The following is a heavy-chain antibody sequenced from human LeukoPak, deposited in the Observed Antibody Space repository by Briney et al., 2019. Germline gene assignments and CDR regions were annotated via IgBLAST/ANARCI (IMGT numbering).Heavy chain of an antibody. Sequence: GRSLRLSCAASGFTFSSYAVHWVRQAPGKGLEWVAVISYDGSNEYYADSVKGRFTISRDNSKNTLYLQMNSLRAEDTAVYYCARGSRYIVVVPAAILDYWGQGTLVTVSS. D-gene: IGHD2-2*02. CDR3: ARGSRYIVVVPAAILDY. J-gene: IGHJ4*02. CDR1: GFTFSSYA. V-gene: IGHV3-30-3*01. CDR2: ISYDGSNE.